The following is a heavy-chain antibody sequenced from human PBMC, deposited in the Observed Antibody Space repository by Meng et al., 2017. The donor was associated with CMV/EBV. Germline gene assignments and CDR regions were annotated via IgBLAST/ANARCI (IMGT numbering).Heavy chain of an antibody. V-gene: IGHV4-34*01. J-gene: IGHJ4*02. Sequence: QVALQQGGAGLFKPSGTLFLTCAVYGGSFSGYYWSWIRQPPGKGLEWIGEINHSGSTNYNPSLKRRVTISVDTSKNQLSLKLSSVTAADTAVYYCARGGIAAAGPFDYWGQGTLVTVSS. CDR3: ARGGIAAAGPFDY. D-gene: IGHD6-13*01. CDR1: GGSFSGYY. CDR2: INHSGST.